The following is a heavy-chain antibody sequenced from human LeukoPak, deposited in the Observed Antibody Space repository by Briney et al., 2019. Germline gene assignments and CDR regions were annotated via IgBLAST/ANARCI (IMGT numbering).Heavy chain of an antibody. J-gene: IGHJ4*02. CDR3: ARGDYFDY. CDR1: SGYW. V-gene: IGHV3-74*01. Sequence: GGSLRLSCASFSGYWMHWVRQAPGTGLVWVSRIKSDGSVTSYADSVKGRFTISRDNAKNTLYLQMNSLRAEDTAVYYCARGDYFDYWGQGTLVTVSS. CDR2: IKSDGSVT.